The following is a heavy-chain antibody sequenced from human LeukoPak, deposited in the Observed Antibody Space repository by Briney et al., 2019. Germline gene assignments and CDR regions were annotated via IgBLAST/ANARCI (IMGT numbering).Heavy chain of an antibody. CDR3: ATNGPGIAVAGYVDY. J-gene: IGHJ4*02. V-gene: IGHV3-48*01. CDR2: ITLSSTTI. Sequence: GGSLRLSCAASGFTFSSYSMNWVRQAPGKGLEMVSYITLSSTTIYYADSVKGRFTISRDNSKNTLYLQMNSLRAEDTAVYYCATNGPGIAVAGYVDYWGQGTLVTVSS. D-gene: IGHD6-19*01. CDR1: GFTFSSYS.